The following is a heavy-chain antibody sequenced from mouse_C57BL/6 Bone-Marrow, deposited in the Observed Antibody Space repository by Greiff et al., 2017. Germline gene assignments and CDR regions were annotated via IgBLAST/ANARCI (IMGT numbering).Heavy chain of an antibody. J-gene: IGHJ3*01. Sequence: EVKVEESGGGLVKPGGSLKLSCAASGFTFSSYTMSWVRQTPEKRLEWVATISGGGGNTYYPDSVKGRFTISRDNAKNTLYLQMSSLRSEDTALYYCARGLLRYPSGGQGTLVTVSA. CDR1: GFTFSSYT. CDR3: ARGLLRYPS. D-gene: IGHD1-1*01. V-gene: IGHV5-9*01. CDR2: ISGGGGNT.